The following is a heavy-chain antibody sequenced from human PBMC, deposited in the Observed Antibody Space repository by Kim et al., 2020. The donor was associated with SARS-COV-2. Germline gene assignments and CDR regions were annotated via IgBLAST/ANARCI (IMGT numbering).Heavy chain of an antibody. J-gene: IGHJ4*02. CDR2: ISWNSGSI. Sequence: LSLTCAASGFTFDDYAMHWVRQAPGKGLEWVSGISWNSGSIGYADSVKGRFTISRDNAKNSLYLQMNSLRAEDTALYYCAKESDTHIDYWGQGTLVT. V-gene: IGHV3-9*01. D-gene: IGHD5-18*01. CDR3: AKESDTHIDY. CDR1: GFTFDDYA.